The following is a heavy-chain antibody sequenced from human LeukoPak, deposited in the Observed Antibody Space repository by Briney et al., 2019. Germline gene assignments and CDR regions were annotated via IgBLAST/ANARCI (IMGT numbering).Heavy chain of an antibody. D-gene: IGHD2-2*01. V-gene: IGHV1-2*02. CDR1: GYTFTGYY. CDR3: ARVSLGYCSSTSCPAVDY. CDR2: INPNSGGT. Sequence: VASVNVSCKASGYTFTGYYMHWVRQAPGQGLEWMGWINPNSGGTNYEQKFQGRVTMTRDTSISTAYMELSRLRSDDTAVYYCARVSLGYCSSTSCPAVDYWGQGTLVTVSS. J-gene: IGHJ4*02.